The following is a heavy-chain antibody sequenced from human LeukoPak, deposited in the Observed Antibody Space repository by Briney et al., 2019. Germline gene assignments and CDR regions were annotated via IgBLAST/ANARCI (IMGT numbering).Heavy chain of an antibody. V-gene: IGHV4-39*01. CDR3: ARHSRGPAAGPAFDF. Sequence: SETLSLTCTVSGGFSSSSTYYWGWIRQPPGKGLEWIGGIYYSGSTYYNPSLKSRLTISVDASKIPFSLSSVTAADTAVYSCARHSRGPAAGPAFDFWGQGTLVTVSS. CDR1: GGFSSSSTYY. J-gene: IGHJ4*02. CDR2: IYYSGST. D-gene: IGHD6-13*01.